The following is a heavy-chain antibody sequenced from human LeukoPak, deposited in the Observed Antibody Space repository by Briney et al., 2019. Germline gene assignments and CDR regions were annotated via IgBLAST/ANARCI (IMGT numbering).Heavy chain of an antibody. J-gene: IGHJ4*02. Sequence: PSETLSLTCTVSGGSISSYYWSWIRQPPGKGLEWIGYIYYSGSTNYNPSLKSRVTISVDTSKNQFSLKLSSVTAADTAVYYCARDSSGWTVKYFDYWGQGTLVTVSS. D-gene: IGHD6-19*01. CDR3: ARDSSGWTVKYFDY. CDR2: IYYSGST. CDR1: GGSISSYY. V-gene: IGHV4-59*01.